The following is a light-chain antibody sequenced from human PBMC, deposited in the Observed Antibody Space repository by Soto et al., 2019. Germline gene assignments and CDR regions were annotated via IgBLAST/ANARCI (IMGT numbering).Light chain of an antibody. CDR1: QIFPSSY. CDR2: GAS. CDR3: QHYDSSPT. V-gene: IGKV3-20*01. J-gene: IGKJ4*01. Sequence: EIVLTQSPGTLSLSPGERATLSCRASQIFPSSYLAWYQQTPGQAPRLLIYGASSRATGIPDRFSGSGSGTEFILTISRLEPEDFAVYYCQHYDSSPTFGGGTKVEIK.